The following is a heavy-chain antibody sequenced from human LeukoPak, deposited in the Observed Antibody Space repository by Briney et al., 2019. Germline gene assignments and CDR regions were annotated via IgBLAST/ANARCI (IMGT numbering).Heavy chain of an antibody. V-gene: IGHV3-33*08. J-gene: IGHJ4*02. CDR3: ARDEGNTGYYY. CDR1: GLSFSSYG. D-gene: IGHD3-9*01. CDR2: VWYVGSEK. Sequence: GGSLRLSCAASGLSFSSYGMHWVRQAPGKGLEWVAVVWYVGSEKYYADSVKGRFTISRDNSKNTLYLDMNSLRAEDTAVYYCARDEGNTGYYYWGQGTLVTVSS.